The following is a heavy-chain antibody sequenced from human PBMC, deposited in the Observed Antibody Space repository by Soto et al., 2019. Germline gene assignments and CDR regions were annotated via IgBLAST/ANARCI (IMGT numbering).Heavy chain of an antibody. J-gene: IGHJ4*02. D-gene: IGHD5-12*01. Sequence: QVQLVQSGAEVKKPGSSVKVSCKASGGTFSSYTISWVRQAPGQGLEWMGRIIPILGIGNYAQKFQGRVTITADKSTSTADMELISLRSEDTAVYYWAREAWPHPDDWGQGTLVTVSS. CDR2: IIPILGIG. V-gene: IGHV1-69*08. CDR1: GGTFSSYT. CDR3: AREAWPHPDD.